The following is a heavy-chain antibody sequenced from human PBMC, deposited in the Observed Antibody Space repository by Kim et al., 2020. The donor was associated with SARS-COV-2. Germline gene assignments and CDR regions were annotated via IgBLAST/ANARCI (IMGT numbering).Heavy chain of an antibody. D-gene: IGHD1-26*01. J-gene: IGHJ6*03. CDR3: ANGGNEVGYMDV. Sequence: SETLSLTCTVSGGSISSYYWSWIRQPPGKGLEWIGYIYYSGSTNYNPSLKSRVTISVDTSKNQFSLKLSSVTAADTAVYYCANGGNEVGYMDVWGKGTTV. V-gene: IGHV4-59*01. CDR2: IYYSGST. CDR1: GGSISSYY.